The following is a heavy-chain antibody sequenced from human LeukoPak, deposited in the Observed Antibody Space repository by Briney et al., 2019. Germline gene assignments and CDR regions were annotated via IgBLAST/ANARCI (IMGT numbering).Heavy chain of an antibody. D-gene: IGHD5-18*01. J-gene: IGHJ4*02. Sequence: GGSLRLSCAASGFTFSSYWMHWVRQPPGKGLVWVSRTNSDGTSTSYADSVKGRFTISRDNAENTLYLQMNSLRAEDTAVYYCARGASGYSYGWGQGTLVTVSS. CDR1: GFTFSSYW. CDR2: TNSDGTST. V-gene: IGHV3-74*01. CDR3: ARGASGYSYG.